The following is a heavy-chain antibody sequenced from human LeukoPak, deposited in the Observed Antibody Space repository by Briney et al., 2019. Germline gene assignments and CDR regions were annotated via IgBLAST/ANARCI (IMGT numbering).Heavy chain of an antibody. D-gene: IGHD2/OR15-2a*01. CDR3: ARDNTEGAFDI. J-gene: IGHJ3*02. V-gene: IGHV1-69*05. CDR1: GGTFSSYA. Sequence: GASVKVSCKASGGTFSSYAISWVRQAPGQGLEWMGGIIPIFGTASYAQKFQGRVTITTDESTSTAYMELSSLRSEDTAVYYCARDNTEGAFDIWGQGTMVTVSS. CDR2: IIPIFGTA.